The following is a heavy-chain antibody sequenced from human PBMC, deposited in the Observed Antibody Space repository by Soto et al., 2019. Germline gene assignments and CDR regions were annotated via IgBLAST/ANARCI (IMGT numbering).Heavy chain of an antibody. CDR3: ARVGGEIVVVPAARSYYYDGMDV. D-gene: IGHD2-2*01. CDR2: IIPIFGTA. J-gene: IGHJ6*02. V-gene: IGHV1-69*01. CDR1: GGTFSSYA. Sequence: QVQLVQSGAEVKKPGSSVKVSCKASGGTFSSYAISWVRQAPGQGLEWMGGIIPIFGTANYAQKFQGRVTITADESTSTADMELSSLRSEDTAVYYCARVGGEIVVVPAARSYYYDGMDVWGQGTTVTVSS.